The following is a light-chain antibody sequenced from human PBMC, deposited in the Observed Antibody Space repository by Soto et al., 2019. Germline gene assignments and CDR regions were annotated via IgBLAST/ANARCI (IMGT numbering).Light chain of an antibody. CDR2: FDD. J-gene: IGLJ3*02. Sequence: QSVLTQPPSVSAAPRQRVTISCSGSSSNIGNNAVNWYQQLPGKAPKLLIHFDDRVASGVSDRFSGSKSGTSASLAISGLQSEDEADYYCAAWDDSLTGPVFGGGTKVTVL. CDR3: AAWDDSLTGPV. V-gene: IGLV1-36*01. CDR1: SSNIGNNA.